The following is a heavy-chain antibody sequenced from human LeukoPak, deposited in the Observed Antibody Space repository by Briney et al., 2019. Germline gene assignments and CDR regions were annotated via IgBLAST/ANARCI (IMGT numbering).Heavy chain of an antibody. V-gene: IGHV3-30*03. J-gene: IGHJ4*02. D-gene: IGHD3-9*01. CDR2: ISFDGSNK. CDR1: GFTFSNAW. Sequence: PGGSLRLSCAASGFTFSNAWMSWVRQAPGEGLEWVAVISFDGSNKYYGDSLKGRFTISRDNSKNTLYLQMNSLRGEDMAIYYCARDFGWLSGFDYWGQGTLVTVSS. CDR3: ARDFGWLSGFDY.